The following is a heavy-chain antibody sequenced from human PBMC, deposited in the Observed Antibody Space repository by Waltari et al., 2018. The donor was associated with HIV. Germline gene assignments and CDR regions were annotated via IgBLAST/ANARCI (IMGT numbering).Heavy chain of an antibody. Sequence: EVQLVESGGGLVQPGGSLRLSCAASGFTFSNYEMNWVRQAPGKGLEWISYISSCGSTIYYADSVKGRLTISRDNAKNSLYVQMNSLRAEDTAVYYCARSGLYDTSGYYAPFGYWGQGTLVTVSS. J-gene: IGHJ4*02. D-gene: IGHD3-22*01. CDR1: GFTFSNYE. CDR2: ISSCGSTI. CDR3: ARSGLYDTSGYYAPFGY. V-gene: IGHV3-48*03.